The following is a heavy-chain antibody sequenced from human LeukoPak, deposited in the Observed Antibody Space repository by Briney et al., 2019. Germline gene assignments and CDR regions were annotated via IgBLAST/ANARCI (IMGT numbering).Heavy chain of an antibody. D-gene: IGHD3-22*01. J-gene: IGHJ4*02. Sequence: KPSETLSLTCTVSGASISSFYRSWIRQPAGKGLEWIGRIYISGSTNYNPSLKSRVTMSLDTSKNQFSLKLTSVTAADTAVYYCARGPESSGYYTFDFWGQGTLVTVSS. CDR2: IYISGST. CDR3: ARGPESSGYYTFDF. V-gene: IGHV4-4*07. CDR1: GASISSFY.